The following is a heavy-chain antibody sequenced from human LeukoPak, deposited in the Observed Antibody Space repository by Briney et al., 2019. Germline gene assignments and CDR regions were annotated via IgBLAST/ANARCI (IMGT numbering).Heavy chain of an antibody. V-gene: IGHV3-21*01. Sequence: GGSLRLSCAASGFTFSSYSMNWVRQAPGKGLEWVSSISSSSSYIYYADSVKGRFTISRDNAKNSLYLQMNSLRAEDTAVYYCARDGGYCSSTSCYVFDYWGQGNLVTVSS. J-gene: IGHJ4*02. CDR1: GFTFSSYS. D-gene: IGHD2-2*01. CDR3: ARDGGYCSSTSCYVFDY. CDR2: ISSSSSYI.